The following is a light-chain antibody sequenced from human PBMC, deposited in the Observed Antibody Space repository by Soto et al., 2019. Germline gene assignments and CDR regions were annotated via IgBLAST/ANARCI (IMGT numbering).Light chain of an antibody. CDR1: QTISTW. V-gene: IGKV1-5*01. J-gene: IGKJ1*01. Sequence: DIQMTQSPSTLSSSVGDTVTLTCRASQTISTWMAWYQQKPGKAPKLLVNDASTLQSGVASRFSGSGSGTEFTLIISGLQPDDSATYYCQQYTNTNNPWMFGQGTKVDIK. CDR3: QQYTNTNNPWM. CDR2: DAS.